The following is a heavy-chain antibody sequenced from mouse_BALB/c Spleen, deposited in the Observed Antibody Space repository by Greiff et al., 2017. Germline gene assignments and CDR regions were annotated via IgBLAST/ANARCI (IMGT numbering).Heavy chain of an antibody. V-gene: IGHV7-3*02. CDR3: ARDRYYYGSSYAMYY. CDR2: IRNKANGYTT. D-gene: IGHD1-1*01. J-gene: IGHJ4*01. CDR1: GFTFTDYY. Sequence: EVQVVESGGGLVQPGGSLRLSCATSGFTFTDYYMSWVRQPPGKALEWLGFIRNKANGYTTEYSASVKGRFTISRDNSQSILYLQMNTLRAEDSATYYCARDRYYYGSSYAMYYWGQGTSVTVSS.